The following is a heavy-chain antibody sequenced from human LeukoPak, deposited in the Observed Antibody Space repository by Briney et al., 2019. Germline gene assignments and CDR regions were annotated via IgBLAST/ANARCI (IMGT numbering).Heavy chain of an antibody. CDR2: IYYSGST. CDR1: GGSISSGDYY. V-gene: IGHV4-30-4*01. J-gene: IGHJ5*02. CDR3: ARAVVVVPAARGKTKYNWFDP. Sequence: PSQTLSLTCTVSGGSISSGDYYWSWIRQPPGKGLEWIGYIYYSGSTYYNPSLKSRVTISVDTSKNQFSLKLSSVTAADTAVYYCARAVVVVPAARGKTKYNWFDPWGQGTLVTVSS. D-gene: IGHD2-2*01.